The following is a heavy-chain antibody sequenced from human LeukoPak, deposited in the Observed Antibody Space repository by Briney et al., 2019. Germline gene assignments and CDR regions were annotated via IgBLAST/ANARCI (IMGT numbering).Heavy chain of an antibody. CDR3: AREGYYYDSSGPIDY. D-gene: IGHD3-22*01. CDR2: ISHSGNT. Sequence: SQTLSLTCTVSGGSISSAPYYWSWVRQRPGKGLEWMGYISHSGNTYYNPSLKSRLNISADTSRNQFSLKLRSVTAADTALYFCAREGYYYDSSGPIDYWGQGTRVTVSS. J-gene: IGHJ4*02. V-gene: IGHV4-31*03. CDR1: GGSISSAPYY.